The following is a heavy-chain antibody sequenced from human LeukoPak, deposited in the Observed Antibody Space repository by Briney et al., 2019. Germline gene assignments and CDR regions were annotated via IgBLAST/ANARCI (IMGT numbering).Heavy chain of an antibody. V-gene: IGHV3-53*01. CDR3: ARGGSYLSAFDI. Sequence: GGSLRLSCAASGFIFSSYWMHWVRQAPGKGLEWVSIIYSGGSTFYADSVKGRFTISRDNSKNTLYLQMNSLRAEDTAVYYCARGGSYLSAFDIWGQGTMVTVSS. D-gene: IGHD1-26*01. CDR1: GFIFSSYW. J-gene: IGHJ3*02. CDR2: IYSGGST.